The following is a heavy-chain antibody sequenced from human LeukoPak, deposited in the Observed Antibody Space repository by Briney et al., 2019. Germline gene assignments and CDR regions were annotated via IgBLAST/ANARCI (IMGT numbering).Heavy chain of an antibody. J-gene: IGHJ6*02. Sequence: GRSLRLSCAASGFTFSTYTMHWVRQAPGKGLEWVAVISSDGSTKYYADSVRGRFTISRDNSKNTQYLQMNSLRVEDTSVYYCARDAFGMDVWGQGTTVTVAS. CDR3: ARDAFGMDV. CDR1: GFTFSTYT. V-gene: IGHV3-30*01. D-gene: IGHD3-16*01. CDR2: ISSDGSTK.